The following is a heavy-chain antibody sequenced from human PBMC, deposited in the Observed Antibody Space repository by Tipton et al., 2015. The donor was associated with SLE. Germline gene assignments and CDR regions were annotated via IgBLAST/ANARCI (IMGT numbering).Heavy chain of an antibody. J-gene: IGHJ6*03. CDR3: AREGGGTRPGYYMDV. CDR2: IYYSGST. D-gene: IGHD3-16*01. Sequence: TLSLTCTVSGGSISSYYWSWIRQHPGKGLEWIGYIYYSGSTYYNPSLKSRVTISVDTSKNQFSLKLSSVTAADTAVYYCAREGGGTRPGYYMDVWGKGTTVTVSS. V-gene: IGHV4-31*03. CDR1: GGSISSYY.